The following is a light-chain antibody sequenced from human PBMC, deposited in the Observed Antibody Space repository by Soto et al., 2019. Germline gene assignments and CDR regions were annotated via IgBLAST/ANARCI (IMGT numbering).Light chain of an antibody. CDR2: GAS. Sequence: EIVMTQSPATLSVSPGERVTLSCRASQNIINNLAWYQQKPGQAPRLLIYGASSRATGIPARFSGSGSGTDFTLTISSLQSEDFTTYHCQQYNKWPLTFGGGTKVEI. J-gene: IGKJ4*01. CDR1: QNIINN. CDR3: QQYNKWPLT. V-gene: IGKV3-15*01.